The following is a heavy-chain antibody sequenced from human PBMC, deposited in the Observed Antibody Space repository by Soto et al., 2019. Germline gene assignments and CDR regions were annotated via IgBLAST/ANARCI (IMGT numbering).Heavy chain of an antibody. CDR3: ARDGGRDTAMVRGYYYYGMDV. CDR2: ISSSSSTI. D-gene: IGHD5-18*01. V-gene: IGHV3-48*02. Sequence: VQLVESGGGLVQPGGSLRLSCAASGFTFSSYSMNWVRQAPGKGLEWVSYISSSSSTIYYADSVKGRFTISRDNAKNSLYLQMNSLRDEDTAVYYCARDGGRDTAMVRGYYYYGMDVWGQGTTVTVSS. CDR1: GFTFSSYS. J-gene: IGHJ6*02.